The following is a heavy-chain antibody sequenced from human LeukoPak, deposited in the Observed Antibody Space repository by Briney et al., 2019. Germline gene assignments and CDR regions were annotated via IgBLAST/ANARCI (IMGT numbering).Heavy chain of an antibody. J-gene: IGHJ4*02. CDR1: GFTFSSYA. V-gene: IGHV3-7*05. CDR2: IKQDGSEK. CDR3: ARLTGSYYPY. Sequence: GGSLRLSCAASGFTFSSYAMSWVRQAPAKGLEWVANIKQDGSEKYYVDAVKGRFTISRDNAKNSLYLQMNSLRAEDTAVYYCARLTGSYYPYWGQGTLVTVSS. D-gene: IGHD1-26*01.